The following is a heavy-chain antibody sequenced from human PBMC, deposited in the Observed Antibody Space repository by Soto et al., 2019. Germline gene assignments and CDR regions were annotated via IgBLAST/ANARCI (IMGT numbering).Heavy chain of an antibody. CDR3: ASHDIVVVVAAMNWFDP. CDR2: IYYSGST. V-gene: IGHV4-39*01. CDR1: GGSISSSSYY. D-gene: IGHD2-15*01. J-gene: IGHJ5*02. Sequence: SETLSLTCTVSGGSISSSSYYWGWIRQPPGKGLEWIGSIYYSGSTYYNPSLKSRVTISVDTSKNQFSLKLSSVTAADTAVYYCASHDIVVVVAAMNWFDPWGQGTLVTVSS.